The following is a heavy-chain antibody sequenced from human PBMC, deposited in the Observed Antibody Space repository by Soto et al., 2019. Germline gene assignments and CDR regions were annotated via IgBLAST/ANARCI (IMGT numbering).Heavy chain of an antibody. V-gene: IGHV4-34*01. CDR3: ARGKSSSWLDY. D-gene: IGHD6-13*01. CDR1: GGSFSGYY. Sequence: QVQLQQWGAGLLKPSETLSLTCAVYGGSFSGYYWSWIRQPPGKGLEWIGEINHSGSTNYNPSLKSRVTISVDTPKNQFSLKLSSVTAADTAVYYCARGKSSSWLDYWGQGTLVTVSS. J-gene: IGHJ4*02. CDR2: INHSGST.